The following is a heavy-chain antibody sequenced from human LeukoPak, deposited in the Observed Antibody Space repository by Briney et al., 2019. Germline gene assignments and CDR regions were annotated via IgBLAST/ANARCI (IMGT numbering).Heavy chain of an antibody. V-gene: IGHV1-18*01. CDR3: ARDSGTYDYFDY. CDR1: GYTLTSYG. Sequence: ASVKVSCKASGYTLTSYGISWVRQAPGQGLEWMGWISAYNGNTNYAQKLQGRVTITRDTSTSTVYMELSSLRSEDTALYYCARDSGTYDYFDYWGQGTLVTVSS. J-gene: IGHJ4*02. CDR2: ISAYNGNT. D-gene: IGHD1-26*01.